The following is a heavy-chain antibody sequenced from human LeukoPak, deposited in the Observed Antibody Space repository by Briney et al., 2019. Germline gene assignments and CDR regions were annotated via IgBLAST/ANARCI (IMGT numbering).Heavy chain of an antibody. CDR3: ARLEMATINFDE. D-gene: IGHD5-24*01. J-gene: IGHJ4*02. CDR1: GGSISSSGYY. CDR2: FSYSGNT. V-gene: IGHV4-39*01. Sequence: SETLSLTCTVSGGSISSSGYYWGWIRQPPGKGLEWIGSFSYSGNTYYNPSLRSRVTISVDTSKNQFSLKLRSVIAADTAVYYCARLEMATINFDEWGQGTLVTVSS.